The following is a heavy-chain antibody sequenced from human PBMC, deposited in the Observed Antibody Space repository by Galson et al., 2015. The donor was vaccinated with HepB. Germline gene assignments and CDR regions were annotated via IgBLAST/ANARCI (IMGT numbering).Heavy chain of an antibody. CDR3: ARAVPWNWNYYYYYYMDV. CDR1: GFTFSSYS. J-gene: IGHJ6*03. V-gene: IGHV3-48*01. D-gene: IGHD1-1*01. Sequence: SLRLSCAASGFTFSSYSMNWVRQAPGKGLEWVSYISSSSSTIYYADSVKGRFTISRDNAKNSLYLQMNSLRAEDTAVYYCARAVPWNWNYYYYYYMDVWGKGTTVTVSS. CDR2: ISSSSSTI.